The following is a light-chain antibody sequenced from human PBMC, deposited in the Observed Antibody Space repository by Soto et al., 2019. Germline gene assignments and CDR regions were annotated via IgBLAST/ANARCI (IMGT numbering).Light chain of an antibody. CDR2: TAS. V-gene: IGKV1-8*01. Sequence: AIRMTQSPSSFSASTGDRVTITCRASQGSSSHLAWYQVKPGKAPRLLIYTASYLESGVPSRFSGSGSGPDFTLTISSLQSEDFAVYYCQQYFSYPLTFGGGTKVEIK. J-gene: IGKJ4*01. CDR1: QGSSSH. CDR3: QQYFSYPLT.